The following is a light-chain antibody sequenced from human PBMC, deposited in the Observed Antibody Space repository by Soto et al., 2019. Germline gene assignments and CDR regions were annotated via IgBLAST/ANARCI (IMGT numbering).Light chain of an antibody. CDR3: QQRSSWIT. CDR1: QSVSSN. CDR2: DAS. Sequence: EIVMTQSPSTLSVSAWERSTLSCRASQSVSSNLAWYQQKPGQAPRLLIYDASNRATGIPARFSGSGSATDFTLTISSLEPEDFAVYYCQQRSSWITFGQGTRLEIK. V-gene: IGKV3-11*01. J-gene: IGKJ5*01.